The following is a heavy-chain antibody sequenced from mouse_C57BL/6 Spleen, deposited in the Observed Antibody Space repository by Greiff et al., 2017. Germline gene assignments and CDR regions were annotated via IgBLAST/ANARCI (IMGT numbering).Heavy chain of an antibody. Sequence: EVQLQESGPGLVKPSQSLSLTCSVTGYSITSGYYWNWIRQFPGNKLEWMGYISYDGSNNYNPSLKNRISITRDTSKNQFFLKLNSVTTEDTATYYCARRGGWLLDYFDYWGQGTTLTVSS. CDR3: ARRGGWLLDYFDY. J-gene: IGHJ2*01. D-gene: IGHD2-3*01. CDR2: ISYDGSN. V-gene: IGHV3-6*01. CDR1: GYSITSGYY.